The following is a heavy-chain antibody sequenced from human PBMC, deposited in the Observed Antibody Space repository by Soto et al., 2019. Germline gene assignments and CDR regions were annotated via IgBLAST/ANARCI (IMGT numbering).Heavy chain of an antibody. D-gene: IGHD6-13*01. CDR2: IYYSGST. CDR3: ARALYSSTWYGDFDS. CDR1: GASISSADHY. J-gene: IGHJ4*02. Sequence: KSSETLSLTCTVSGASISSADHYWSWVRQPPGKGLEWIGYIYYSGSTYYSPSLKSRVSISVDTSKNHFSLRVNSVTAADTAVYYCARALYSSTWYGDFDSWGQGTLVTVSS. V-gene: IGHV4-30-4*01.